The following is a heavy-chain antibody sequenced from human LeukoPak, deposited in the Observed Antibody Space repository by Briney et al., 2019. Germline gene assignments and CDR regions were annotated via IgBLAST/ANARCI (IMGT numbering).Heavy chain of an antibody. CDR1: GFTFSSYA. D-gene: IGHD3-10*01. CDR2: ISGSGGST. V-gene: IGHV3-23*01. CDR3: AREDYGSGSLPDY. Sequence: GGSLRLSCAASGFTFSSYAMSWVRQAPGKGLEWVSAISGSGGSTYADSVKGRFTISRDNSKNTLYLQMNSLRAEDTAVYYCAREDYGSGSLPDYWGQGTLVTVSS. J-gene: IGHJ4*02.